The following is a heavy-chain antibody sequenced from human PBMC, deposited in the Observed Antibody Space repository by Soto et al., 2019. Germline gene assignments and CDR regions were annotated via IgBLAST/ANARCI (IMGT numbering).Heavy chain of an antibody. CDR1: GYTFTSYG. D-gene: IGHD2-2*01. Sequence: QVQLVQSGAEVKKPGASVKVSCKASGYTFTSYGISWVRQAPGQGLEWMGWISAYNGNTNYAQKLQGRVTMTTDTSTSTAYMELRSLRSDDTAVYYCARDRGVVPAAAYYYYGMDVWGQGTTVTVSS. CDR2: ISAYNGNT. V-gene: IGHV1-18*01. J-gene: IGHJ6*02. CDR3: ARDRGVVPAAAYYYYGMDV.